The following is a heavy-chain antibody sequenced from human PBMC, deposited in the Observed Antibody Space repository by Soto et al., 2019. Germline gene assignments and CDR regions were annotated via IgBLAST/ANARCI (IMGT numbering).Heavy chain of an antibody. V-gene: IGHV4-31*03. CDR3: ARTMATMGPFDY. Sequence: TSETLSLTCTVSGGSISSGGYYWSWIRQHPGKGLEWIGYIYYSGSTYYNPSLKSRVTISVDTSKNQFSLKLSSVTAADTAVYYCARTMATMGPFDYWGQGTLVTVSS. CDR1: GGSISSGGYY. CDR2: IYYSGST. D-gene: IGHD5-12*01. J-gene: IGHJ4*02.